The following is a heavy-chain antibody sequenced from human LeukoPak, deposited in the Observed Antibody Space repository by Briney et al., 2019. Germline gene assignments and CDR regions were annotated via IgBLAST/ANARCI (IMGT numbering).Heavy chain of an antibody. CDR2: IKPNNGGT. D-gene: IGHD2-2*01. J-gene: IGHJ5*02. CDR3: ARARGDIVVVPAAIWFDP. V-gene: IGHV1-2*06. CDR1: GYTFTSYG. Sequence: GASVKVSCKASGYTFTSYGINWVRQAPGQGLEWMGRIKPNNGGTNYAQKFQGRVTMTRDTSISTAYMELSRLRSDDTAVYYCARARGDIVVVPAAIWFDPWGQGTLVTVSS.